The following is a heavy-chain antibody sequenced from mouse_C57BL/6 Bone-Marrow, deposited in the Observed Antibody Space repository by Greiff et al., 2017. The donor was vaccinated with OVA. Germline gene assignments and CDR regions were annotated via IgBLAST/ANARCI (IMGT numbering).Heavy chain of an antibody. J-gene: IGHJ4*01. Sequence: QVQLQQSGPGLVQPSQSLSITCTVSGFSLTSYGVHWVRQSPGKGLEWLGVIWRGGSTDYNAAFMSRLSITKDNSKSQVFFKMNSLQADDTAIYYCAKNDGYYLYAMDYWGQGTSVTVSS. CDR2: IWRGGST. D-gene: IGHD2-3*01. CDR3: AKNDGYYLYAMDY. V-gene: IGHV2-5*01. CDR1: GFSLTSYG.